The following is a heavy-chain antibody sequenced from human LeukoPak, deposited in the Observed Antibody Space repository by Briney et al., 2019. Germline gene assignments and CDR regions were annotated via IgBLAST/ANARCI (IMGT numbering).Heavy chain of an antibody. CDR3: ARVGYYESSGYYEY. CDR1: GFTFSDRY. D-gene: IGHD3-22*01. CDR2: IRNKANSYTT. J-gene: IGHJ4*02. V-gene: IGHV3-72*01. Sequence: PGGSLRLSCAASGFTFSDRYMDWVRQAPGKGLEWVGRIRNKANSYTTEYAASVKGRFTISRDDSQNSLYLQMNSLETEDTAVYYCARVGYYESSGYYEYWGQGTLVTVSS.